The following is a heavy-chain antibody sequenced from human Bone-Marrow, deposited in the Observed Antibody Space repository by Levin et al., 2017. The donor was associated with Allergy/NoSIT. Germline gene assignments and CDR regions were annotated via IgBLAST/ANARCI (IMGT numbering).Heavy chain of an antibody. D-gene: IGHD6-19*01. Sequence: GESLKISCAPSGFTFSRSGMHWVRQAPGKGLEWVAVIWFDGSREYHADSVKGRFTISRDNSKNTLYLQMSSLRAEDTGFYYCARDKSNGWIDYWGQGTLVTVSS. V-gene: IGHV3-33*01. J-gene: IGHJ4*02. CDR3: ARDKSNGWIDY. CDR2: IWFDGSRE. CDR1: GFTFSRSG.